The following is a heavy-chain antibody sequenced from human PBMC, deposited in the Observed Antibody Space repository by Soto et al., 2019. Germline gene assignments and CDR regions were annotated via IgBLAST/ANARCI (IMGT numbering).Heavy chain of an antibody. CDR1: GFTFGDYA. V-gene: IGHV3-49*03. Sequence: GGSLRLSCTASGFTFGDYAMSWFRQAPGKGLEWVGFIRSKAYGGTTEYAASVKGRFTISRDDSKSIAYLQMNSLKTEDTAVYYCTITRGEGWGFGVVIISPYYMDVWGKGTTVTVSS. D-gene: IGHD3-3*01. J-gene: IGHJ6*03. CDR3: TITRGEGWGFGVVIISPYYMDV. CDR2: IRSKAYGGTT.